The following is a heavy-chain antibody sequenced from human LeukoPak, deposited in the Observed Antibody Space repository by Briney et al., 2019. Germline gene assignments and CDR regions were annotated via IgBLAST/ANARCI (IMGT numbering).Heavy chain of an antibody. J-gene: IGHJ4*02. CDR2: SSYSGSII. D-gene: IGHD6-19*01. CDR1: GFTFSSYE. Sequence: GGSLRLSCAASGFTFSSYEMNWVRQAPGTGLEWVAYSSYSGSIIYYADSVKGRFTISRDNSKNLLYLQMSSLRAEDTATYYCAGCSGWYMGAPFDYWGQGTLVTVSS. V-gene: IGHV3-48*03. CDR3: AGCSGWYMGAPFDY.